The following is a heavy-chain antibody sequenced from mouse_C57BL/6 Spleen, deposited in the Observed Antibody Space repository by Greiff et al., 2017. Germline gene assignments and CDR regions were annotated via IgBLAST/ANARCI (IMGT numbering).Heavy chain of an antibody. CDR2: IHPNSGST. CDR1: GYTFTSYW. V-gene: IGHV1-64*01. Sequence: QVQLKQPGAELVKPGASVKLSCKASGYTFTSYWMHWVKQRPGQGLEWIGMIHPNSGSTNYNEKFKSKATLTVDKSSSTAYMQLSSLTSEDSAVYYCAREFITTVVATGDYFDYWGQGTTLTVSS. D-gene: IGHD1-1*01. J-gene: IGHJ2*01. CDR3: AREFITTVVATGDYFDY.